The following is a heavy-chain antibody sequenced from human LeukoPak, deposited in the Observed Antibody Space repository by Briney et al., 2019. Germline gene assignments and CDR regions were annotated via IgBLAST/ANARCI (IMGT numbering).Heavy chain of an antibody. CDR3: ARDYCSSTSCLFDY. CDR1: GGTFSSYA. CDR2: IIPIFGTA. V-gene: IGHV1-69*13. Sequence: SVTVSCKASGGTFSSYAISWVRQAPGQGLEWMGGIIPIFGTANYAQKFQGRVTITADESTSTAYMELSSLRSEDTAVYYCARDYCSSTSCLFDYWGQGTLVTVSS. D-gene: IGHD2-2*01. J-gene: IGHJ4*02.